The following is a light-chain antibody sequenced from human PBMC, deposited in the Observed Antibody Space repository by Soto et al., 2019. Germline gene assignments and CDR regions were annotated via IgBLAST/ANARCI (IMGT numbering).Light chain of an antibody. CDR3: QQYYTSPVT. Sequence: DILITQFPQYLAGSLGDRANINCKSSQSVLYTPNAKNYLAWYQQKQGQPPRLXIYWASTRESGVPDRFSGSGYGTDFNLTISSLQAEDVAVYSCQQYYTSPVTFGGGTKVDIK. J-gene: IGKJ4*01. CDR1: QSVLYTPNAKNY. CDR2: WAS. V-gene: IGKV4-1*01.